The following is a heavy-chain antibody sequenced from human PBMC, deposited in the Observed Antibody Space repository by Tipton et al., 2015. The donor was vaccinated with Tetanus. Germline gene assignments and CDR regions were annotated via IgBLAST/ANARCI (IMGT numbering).Heavy chain of an antibody. J-gene: IGHJ4*02. CDR2: ISHSESP. CDR3: AGSQWLDGFIFDY. D-gene: IGHD6-19*01. V-gene: IGHV4-59*01. CDR1: GGSITKDY. Sequence: LRLSCNVSGGSITKDYWSWIRQAPGKTLEWIGYISHSESPNYNPSLKSRATVSVDTSKNQFSLDLTSVTAADKGVYYCAGSQWLDGFIFDYWGQGSLVTVAS.